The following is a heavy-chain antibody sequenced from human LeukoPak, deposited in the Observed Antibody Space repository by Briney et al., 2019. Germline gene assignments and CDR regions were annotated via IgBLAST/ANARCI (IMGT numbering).Heavy chain of an antibody. CDR1: GYSFIAYW. Sequence: GESLKISCKGSGYSFIAYWIGWVRQLPGRDLEWMGFIFPGESRTKYSPSFQGRVTISADESISTAYLQWSSLTASDTAIYYCARYGILGCSGGNCYTSYFYYGMDVWGQGTTVTVSS. V-gene: IGHV5-51*01. CDR3: ARYGILGCSGGNCYTSYFYYGMDV. CDR2: IFPGESRT. D-gene: IGHD2-15*01. J-gene: IGHJ6*02.